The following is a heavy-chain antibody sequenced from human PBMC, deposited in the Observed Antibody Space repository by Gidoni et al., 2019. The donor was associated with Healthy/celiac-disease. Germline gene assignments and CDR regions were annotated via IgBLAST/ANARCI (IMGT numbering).Heavy chain of an antibody. CDR3: ARARTTSSGWPFDY. D-gene: IGHD6-19*01. V-gene: IGHV4-61*01. J-gene: IGHJ4*02. CDR1: GGSVSSGSYY. Sequence: QVQLQESGPGLVKPSETLSRTCTVSGGSVSSGSYYWSWIRQPPGKGLEWIGYIYYSGSTNYNPSLKSRVTISVDTSKNQFSLKLSSVTAADTAVYYCARARTTSSGWPFDYWGQGTLVTVSS. CDR2: IYYSGST.